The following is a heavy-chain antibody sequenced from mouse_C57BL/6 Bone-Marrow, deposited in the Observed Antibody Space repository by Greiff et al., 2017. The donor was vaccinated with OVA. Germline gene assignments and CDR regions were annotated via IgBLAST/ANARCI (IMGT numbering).Heavy chain of an antibody. CDR1: GVDFSRYW. D-gene: IGHD4-1*01. V-gene: IGHV4-1*01. CDR3: ASQLTGTSWFAY. J-gene: IGHJ3*01. Sequence: AASGVDFSRYWMSWVRRAPGKGLEWIGEINPDSSTINYAPSLKDKFIISRDNAKNTLYLQMSKVRSEDTALYYCASQLTGTSWFAYWGQGTLVTVSA. CDR2: INPDSSTI.